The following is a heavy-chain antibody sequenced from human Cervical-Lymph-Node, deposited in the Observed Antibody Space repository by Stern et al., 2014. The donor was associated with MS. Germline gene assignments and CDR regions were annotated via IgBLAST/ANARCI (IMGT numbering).Heavy chain of an antibody. CDR2: IDWDDDK. Sequence: QVTLKESGPALVKPTQTLTLTCTFSGFSLSTSGMCVRWIRQPPGKALEWLALIDWDDDKYYSTSLKTRLTISKDTSKNQVVLTMTNMDPVDTATYYCARTYYYDSSGRNWFDPWGQGTLVTVSS. CDR3: ARTYYYDSSGRNWFDP. CDR1: GFSLSTSGMC. D-gene: IGHD3-22*01. J-gene: IGHJ5*02. V-gene: IGHV2-70*01.